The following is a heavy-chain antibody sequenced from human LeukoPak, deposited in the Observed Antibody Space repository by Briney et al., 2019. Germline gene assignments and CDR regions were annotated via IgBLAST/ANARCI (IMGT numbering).Heavy chain of an antibody. CDR1: GFTVSSNY. CDR3: ATEMILVSGDAFDI. Sequence: GGSLRLSCAASGFTVSSNYMSWVRQAPGKGLEWVSVIYSGGSTYYADSVKGRFTISRDNSKNTLYLQVNSLRAEDTAEYYCATEMILVSGDAFDIWGQGTMVTVSS. J-gene: IGHJ3*02. CDR2: IYSGGST. D-gene: IGHD3-22*01. V-gene: IGHV3-53*01.